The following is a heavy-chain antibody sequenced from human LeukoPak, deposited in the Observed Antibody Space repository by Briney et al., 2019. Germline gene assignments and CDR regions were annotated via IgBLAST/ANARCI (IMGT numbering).Heavy chain of an antibody. D-gene: IGHD4-11*01. J-gene: IGHJ6*02. CDR3: ARDPDYSNYRYYYYGMDV. CDR2: INHSGST. Sequence: SETLSLTCAVYGGSFSGYYWSWIRQPPGKGLEWIGEINHSGSTNYNPSLKSRVTISVDTSKNQFSLKLSSVTAADTAVYYCARDPDYSNYRYYYYGMDVWGQGTTVTVSS. CDR1: GGSFSGYY. V-gene: IGHV4-34*01.